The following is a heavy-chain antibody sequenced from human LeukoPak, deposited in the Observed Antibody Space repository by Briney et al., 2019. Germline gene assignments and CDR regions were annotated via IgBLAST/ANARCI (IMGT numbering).Heavy chain of an antibody. CDR2: ISGSGGST. J-gene: IGHJ4*02. D-gene: IGHD6-19*01. V-gene: IGHV3-23*01. Sequence: GGSLRLSCAASGFTFSSYAMSWVRQAPGKGLEWVSAISGSGGSTYYADSVKGRFTISRDNSKNTLYLQMNSLRAEDTAVYYCAKDRSGSSGWYYFDYWGQGTLVTVSS. CDR3: AKDRSGSSGWYYFDY. CDR1: GFTFSSYA.